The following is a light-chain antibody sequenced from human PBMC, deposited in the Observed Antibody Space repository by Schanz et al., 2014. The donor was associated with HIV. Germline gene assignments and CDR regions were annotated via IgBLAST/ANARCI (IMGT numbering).Light chain of an antibody. V-gene: IGLV2-8*01. CDR3: SSYAGNNNGV. Sequence: QSVLTQPPSASGSPGQSVTISCTGTSSDVGHYDYVSWYQQHPGKAPKLMIYEVSKRPSGVPDRFSGSKSGNTASLTVSGLQAEDEADYYCSSYAGNNNGVFGGGTKLTVL. J-gene: IGLJ3*02. CDR2: EVS. CDR1: SSDVGHYDY.